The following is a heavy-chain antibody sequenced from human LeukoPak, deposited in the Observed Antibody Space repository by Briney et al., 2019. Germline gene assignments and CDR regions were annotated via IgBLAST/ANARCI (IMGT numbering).Heavy chain of an antibody. J-gene: IGHJ5*02. CDR1: GGSISSSSYY. CDR3: ARDRGYSYGQRYNWFDP. Sequence: SETLSLTCTVSGGSISSSSYYWGWIRQPPGKGLEWIGNIYYSGSTYYNPSLRSRVTISVDTSKNQFSLKLNSVTAADTAVYYCARDRGYSYGQRYNWFDPWGQGTLVTVSS. CDR2: IYYSGST. D-gene: IGHD5-18*01. V-gene: IGHV4-39*02.